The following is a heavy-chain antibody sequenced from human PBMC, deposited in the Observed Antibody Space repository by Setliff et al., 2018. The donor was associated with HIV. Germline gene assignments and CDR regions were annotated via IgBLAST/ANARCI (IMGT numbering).Heavy chain of an antibody. CDR1: GGSITSGNYF. CDR3: ARDSRWLQFPYFDS. CDR2: MYTDGST. V-gene: IGHV4-61*09. D-gene: IGHD5-12*01. Sequence: PSETLSLTCTVSGGSITSGNYFWNWIRQPAGKGLEWIGHMYTDGSTNYNPSFKSRVTISADTSKNQFSLKLSSVTAADTAVYYCARDSRWLQFPYFDSWGQGTPVTVSS. J-gene: IGHJ4*01.